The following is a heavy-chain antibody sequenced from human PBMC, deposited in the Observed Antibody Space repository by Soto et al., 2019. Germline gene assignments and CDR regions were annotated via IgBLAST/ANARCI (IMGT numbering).Heavy chain of an antibody. D-gene: IGHD6-6*01. CDR3: ARGGSSSDNGMDV. V-gene: IGHV3-48*02. Sequence: EVQLVESGGGLVQPGGSLRVSCAASGFTFSTYSMNWVRQAPGKGLEWVSYMSSRSLTIYYTDSVKGRFTISRDNAKNSLYLQMNSLRDEDTAVYYCARGGSSSDNGMDVWGQGTTVRLL. CDR2: MSSRSLTI. CDR1: GFTFSTYS. J-gene: IGHJ6*02.